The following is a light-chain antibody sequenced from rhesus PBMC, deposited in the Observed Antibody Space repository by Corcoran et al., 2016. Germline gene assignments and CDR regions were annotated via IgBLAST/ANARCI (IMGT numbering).Light chain of an antibody. J-gene: IGKJ2*01. Sequence: QVILTQSPATLSLSPGERATLSCRASQSVSSYLAWYQQKPGQAPRLLIYGASSRATGIPDRFSGNGSGTDFPLTISSLEPEDVGVYHCYQHSSGYSFGQGTKVEIK. CDR1: QSVSSY. V-gene: IGKV3-10*01. CDR2: GAS. CDR3: YQHSSGYS.